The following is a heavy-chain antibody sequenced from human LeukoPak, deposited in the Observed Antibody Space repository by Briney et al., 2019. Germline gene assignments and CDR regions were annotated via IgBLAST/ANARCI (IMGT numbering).Heavy chain of an antibody. CDR3: AGHGVTNSYGWLVGY. Sequence: KPSETLSLTCTVSGGSISGSTFYWGWIRQPPGKGLEWIGSVFYSGSTYHNPSFKSRVTMSVDTSKNQFSLKLTSVTAADTAVYYCAGHGVTNSYGWLVGYWGQGTLVAVSS. V-gene: IGHV4-39*01. CDR2: VFYSGST. J-gene: IGHJ4*02. CDR1: GGSISGSTFY. D-gene: IGHD5-18*01.